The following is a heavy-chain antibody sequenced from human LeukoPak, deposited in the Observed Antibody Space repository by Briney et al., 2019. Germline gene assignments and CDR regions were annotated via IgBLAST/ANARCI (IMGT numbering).Heavy chain of an antibody. CDR1: GGSISSGDYY. CDR2: IYYSGST. J-gene: IGHJ5*02. Sequence: SETLSLTCTVSGGSISSGDYYWSWIRQPPGKGLEWIGYIYYSGSTYYNPSLKSRVTISVDTSKNQFSLKLSSVTAADTAAYYCARDHRQYCSSTSCYTEGFDPWGQGTLVTVSS. CDR3: ARDHRQYCSSTSCYTEGFDP. D-gene: IGHD2-2*02. V-gene: IGHV4-30-4*01.